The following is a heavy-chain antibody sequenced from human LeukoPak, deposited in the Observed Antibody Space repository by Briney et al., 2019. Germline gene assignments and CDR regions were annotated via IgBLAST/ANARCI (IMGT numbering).Heavy chain of an antibody. J-gene: IGHJ4*02. CDR3: ARDAAVAGHAFDY. CDR1: GGSISSHY. D-gene: IGHD6-19*01. Sequence: SETLSLTCTVSGGSISSHYWSWIRQPPGKGLEWIGYIYYSGSTNYNPSLKGRVTISVDTSKNQFSLKLSSVTAADTAVYYCARDAAVAGHAFDYWGQGTLVTVSS. V-gene: IGHV4-59*11. CDR2: IYYSGST.